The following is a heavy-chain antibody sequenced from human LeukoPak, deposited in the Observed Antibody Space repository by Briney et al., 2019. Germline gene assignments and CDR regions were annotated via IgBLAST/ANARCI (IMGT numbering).Heavy chain of an antibody. Sequence: QSGGSLRLSCGASGFTFSSYWMHWVRQAPGKGLEWVSTSIDSNTYYADSVKGRFTISRDNFKNTLYLQMHSLRAEDTAVYYCARLHRGVRELYWGPGTLVTVSS. CDR1: GFTFSSYW. D-gene: IGHD3-10*01. CDR3: ARLHRGVRELY. J-gene: IGHJ4*02. V-gene: IGHV3-23*01. CDR2: SIDSNT.